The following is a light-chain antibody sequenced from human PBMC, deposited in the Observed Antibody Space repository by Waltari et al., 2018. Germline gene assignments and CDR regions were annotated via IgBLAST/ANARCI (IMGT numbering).Light chain of an antibody. CDR3: QQYNSYPYT. J-gene: IGKJ2*01. CDR2: KAS. V-gene: IGKV1-5*03. CDR1: QSISSW. Sequence: DIQMTQSPSTLSASVGDRVTITCRASQSISSWLAWYQQKPGKAPNILIDKASSLEGGVPSRFSGSGSGTEFTFTISSLQPDDFEPYYCQQYNSYPYTFGQGTKLEIK.